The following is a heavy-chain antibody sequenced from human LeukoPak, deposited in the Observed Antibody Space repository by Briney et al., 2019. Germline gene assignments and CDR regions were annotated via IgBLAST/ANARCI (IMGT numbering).Heavy chain of an antibody. D-gene: IGHD1-1*01. Sequence: HPGGSLRLSCAGSGFTFSSYAMTWVRQAPGKGLEWVSAISGSGGTAYYADSVKGRFTISRDNSKNTLYLQMNSLRAEDTAVYYCARDPSFAPATGGWGQGTLVIVSS. CDR1: GFTFSSYA. V-gene: IGHV3-23*01. CDR3: ARDPSFAPATGG. J-gene: IGHJ4*02. CDR2: ISGSGGTA.